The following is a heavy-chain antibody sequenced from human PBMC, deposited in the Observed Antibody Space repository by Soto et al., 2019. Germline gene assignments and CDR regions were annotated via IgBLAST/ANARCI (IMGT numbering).Heavy chain of an antibody. V-gene: IGHV3-33*01. CDR1: GFTFSSYG. CDR3: ARDQGRGYNYGFDY. Sequence: QVRLVESGGGVVQPGRSLRLSCAASGFTFSSYGMHWVRQAPGKGLEWVAVIWYDGSNKYYADSVKGRFTISRDNSKNTLYLQMNSLRAEDTAVYYCARDQGRGYNYGFDYWGQGTLVTVSS. J-gene: IGHJ4*02. CDR2: IWYDGSNK. D-gene: IGHD5-18*01.